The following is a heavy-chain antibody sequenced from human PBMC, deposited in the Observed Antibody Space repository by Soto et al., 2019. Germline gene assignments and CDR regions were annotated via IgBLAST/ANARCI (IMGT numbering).Heavy chain of an antibody. Sequence: GGSLRLSCAASGLTFSSYWMSWVRQAPGKGLEWLANINQDGSEKNYVDSVKGRFTISRDNAKNLLYLQMNSLRAEDTAVYYCAKFPQSGNLDYYYYGMDVWGQGTTVTVSS. D-gene: IGHD6-25*01. V-gene: IGHV3-7*03. J-gene: IGHJ6*02. CDR2: INQDGSEK. CDR1: GLTFSSYW. CDR3: AKFPQSGNLDYYYYGMDV.